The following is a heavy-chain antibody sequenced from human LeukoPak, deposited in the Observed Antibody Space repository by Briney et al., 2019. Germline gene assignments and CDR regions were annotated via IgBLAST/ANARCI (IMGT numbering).Heavy chain of an antibody. J-gene: IGHJ4*02. CDR1: GYSFTRFY. D-gene: IGHD6-6*01. Sequence: ASVKVSCKESGYSFTRFYVHWVRQAPGEGLEWLGMITADGTNTNYAQKFKARFTMTTDASTSTVYMELSSLRSEDTAIYYRAREFPSSLFFDQWGQGTLVTVSS. V-gene: IGHV1-46*01. CDR2: ITADGTNT. CDR3: AREFPSSLFFDQ.